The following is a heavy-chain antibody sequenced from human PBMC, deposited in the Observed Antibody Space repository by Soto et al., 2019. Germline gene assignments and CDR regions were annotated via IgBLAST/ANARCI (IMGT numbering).Heavy chain of an antibody. V-gene: IGHV1-69*06. CDR3: ARRGATVTTEGNYYGMDV. CDR2: IIPIFGTA. Sequence: QVQLVQSGAEVKKPGSSVKVSCKASGGTFSSYAISWVRQAPGQGLEWMGGIIPIFGTANYAQKFQGRVTITEDKSTSTAYMELSSLRSEDTAVYYCARRGATVTTEGNYYGMDVWGQGTTVTVSS. J-gene: IGHJ6*02. D-gene: IGHD4-4*01. CDR1: GGTFSSYA.